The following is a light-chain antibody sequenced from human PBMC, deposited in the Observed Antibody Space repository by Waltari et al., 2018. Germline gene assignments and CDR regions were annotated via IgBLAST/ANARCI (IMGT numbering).Light chain of an antibody. CDR3: QVWDSSPETVV. CDR1: HDGGKS. Sequence: SYVLTQPPSASVAPGKTATIACGGNHDGGKSEQWYQQKPGKAPVLVVHDDNARPSGIPDRFSVSNSGDTATLTSSRVEVGDEADYYCQVWDSSPETVVFGGGTKLTVL. CDR2: DDN. V-gene: IGLV3-21*01. J-gene: IGLJ2*01.